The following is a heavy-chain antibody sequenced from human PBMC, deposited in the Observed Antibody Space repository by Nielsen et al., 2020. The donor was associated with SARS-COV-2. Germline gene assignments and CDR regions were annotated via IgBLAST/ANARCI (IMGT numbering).Heavy chain of an antibody. V-gene: IGHV4-34*01. J-gene: IGHJ4*02. D-gene: IGHD3-16*01. CDR2: INHSGTT. CDR1: GASFSGYS. Sequence: GSLRLSCAVYGASFSGYSWTWIRQLPGKGLEWIGGINHSGTTTYNPSLKSRVTMSVDTSKNQFSLRLSSVTAADTAMYYCARPIPGGGFFDYWGQGTLVTVSS. CDR3: ARPIPGGGFFDY.